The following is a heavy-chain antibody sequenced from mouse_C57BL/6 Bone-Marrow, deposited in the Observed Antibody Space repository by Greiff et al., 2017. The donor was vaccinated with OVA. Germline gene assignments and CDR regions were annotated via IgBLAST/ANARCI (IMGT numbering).Heavy chain of an antibody. CDR3: ARSDYYGSSYAMDY. J-gene: IGHJ4*01. CDR2: IYPRSGNT. D-gene: IGHD1-1*01. Sequence: QVQLQQSGAELARPGASVKLSCKASGYTFTSYGISWAKQRTGQGLEWIGEIYPRSGNTYYNEKFKGKATLTADKSSSTAYMELRSLTSEDSAVYFCARSDYYGSSYAMDYWGQGTSVTVSS. CDR1: GYTFTSYG. V-gene: IGHV1-81*01.